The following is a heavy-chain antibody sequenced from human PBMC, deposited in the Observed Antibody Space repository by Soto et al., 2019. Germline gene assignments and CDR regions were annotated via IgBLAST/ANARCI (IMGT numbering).Heavy chain of an antibody. J-gene: IGHJ4*02. D-gene: IGHD1-26*01. CDR3: ARKGASGSYSN. V-gene: IGHV4-59*08. Sequence: QVQLQESGPGLVKPSETLSLTCTVSGGSISGYFWSWIRQPPGKGLEWIGIIHYSGSTDYNPSLKRRVTIAVDTSKNQFSLKLSSVSAADTAVYYCARKGASGSYSNWGQGTLVTVSS. CDR1: GGSISGYF. CDR2: IHYSGST.